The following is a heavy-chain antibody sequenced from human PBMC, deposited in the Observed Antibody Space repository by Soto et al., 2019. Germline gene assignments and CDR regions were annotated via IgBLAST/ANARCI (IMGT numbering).Heavy chain of an antibody. V-gene: IGHV1-8*01. CDR2: MNPTSGNT. CDR1: GYTFTSYD. D-gene: IGHD3-16*01. J-gene: IGHJ4*02. Sequence: GASVKVSCKASGYTFTSYDINWVRQATGQGLEWMGWMNPTSGNTGYAQKFQGRVTMTRNTSITTAYMELSNLRSEDTAVYYCARVVSTRWDTFNYWGQGTLVTVSS. CDR3: ARVVSTRWDTFNY.